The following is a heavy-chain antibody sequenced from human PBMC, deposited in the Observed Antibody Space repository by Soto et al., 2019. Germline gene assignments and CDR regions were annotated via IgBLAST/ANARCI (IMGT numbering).Heavy chain of an antibody. J-gene: IGHJ4*02. Sequence: EVQLLESGGDLVQPGGSLRLSCAASGFSFRDFSMNWFRQAPGKGLEWVSFIVLSGTTTYYRDSVKGRFTMSKDKSRKTLDLQMSSLRVEDTAIYYCAKDRVPDGIYSADYWGQGVLVTVSS. CDR3: AKDRVPDGIYSADY. CDR2: IVLSGTTT. V-gene: IGHV3-23*01. CDR1: GFSFRDFS. D-gene: IGHD2-15*01.